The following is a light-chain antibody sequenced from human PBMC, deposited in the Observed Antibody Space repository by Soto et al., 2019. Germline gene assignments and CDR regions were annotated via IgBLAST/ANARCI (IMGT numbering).Light chain of an antibody. CDR3: QHYDNSPPWT. CDR1: QIVSIN. CDR2: DAS. J-gene: IGKJ1*01. Sequence: IVLTQAPATRSLSPVERATLCLVSIQIVSINVAWYQQTPGQAPSLLIYDASTSATGITARFSGSGSGTEFTLTISSLQSEDFAVYYCQHYDNSPPWTFGQGTKVDIK. V-gene: IGKV3-15*01.